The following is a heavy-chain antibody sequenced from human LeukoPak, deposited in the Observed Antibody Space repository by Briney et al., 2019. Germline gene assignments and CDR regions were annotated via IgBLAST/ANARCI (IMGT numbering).Heavy chain of an antibody. J-gene: IGHJ5*02. CDR3: AREYGFGSGSYYP. CDR2: ISGSGGST. V-gene: IGHV3-23*01. Sequence: GGSLRLSCAASGFTFSSYGMSWVRQAPGKGLEWVSAISGSGGSTYHADSVKGRFTISRDNSKNTLYLQMNGLRAEDTAVYYCAREYGFGSGSYYPWGQGTLVTVSS. CDR1: GFTFSSYG. D-gene: IGHD3-10*01.